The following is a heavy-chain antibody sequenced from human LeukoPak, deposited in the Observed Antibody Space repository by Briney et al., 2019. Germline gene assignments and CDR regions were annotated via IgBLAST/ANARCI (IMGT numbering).Heavy chain of an antibody. Sequence: PGGSLRLSCAASGFTFSSYGMHWVRQAPGKGLEWVAVISYDGSNKYYADSVKGRFTISRDNSKNTLYLQMNSLRAEDTAVYYCAKDPADRDYWGQGTLVTVSS. CDR1: GFTFSSYG. CDR2: ISYDGSNK. J-gene: IGHJ4*02. CDR3: AKDPADRDY. V-gene: IGHV3-30*18.